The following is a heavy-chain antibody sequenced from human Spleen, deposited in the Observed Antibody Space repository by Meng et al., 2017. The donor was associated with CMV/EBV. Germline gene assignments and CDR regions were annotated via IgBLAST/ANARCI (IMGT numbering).Heavy chain of an antibody. Sequence: ASVKVSCKASGYTFTSFGISWVRQAPGQGLEWMGIIDPSGGRTTYAQKFQDRVTMTRDTSTSTMYMELSSLRSEDTAMYYCARRGHSSSPENDAFDIWGQGTMVTVSS. CDR1: GYTFTSFG. V-gene: IGHV1-46*01. J-gene: IGHJ3*02. CDR3: ARRGHSSSPENDAFDI. CDR2: IDPSGGRT. D-gene: IGHD6-6*01.